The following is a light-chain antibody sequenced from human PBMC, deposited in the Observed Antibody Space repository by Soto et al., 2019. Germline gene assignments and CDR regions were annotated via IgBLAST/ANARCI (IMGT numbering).Light chain of an antibody. CDR3: HQYNSYSHT. J-gene: IGKJ2*01. CDR1: QSISSW. CDR2: DAS. Sequence: DIQMTQSPSTLSASVGDRVTITCRASQSISSWLAWYQQKPGKAPKLLIYDASSLERGVPSRFSGSGSGTEFTLTISSLQPDDFATYFCHQYNSYSHTFGQGTKLEIK. V-gene: IGKV1-5*01.